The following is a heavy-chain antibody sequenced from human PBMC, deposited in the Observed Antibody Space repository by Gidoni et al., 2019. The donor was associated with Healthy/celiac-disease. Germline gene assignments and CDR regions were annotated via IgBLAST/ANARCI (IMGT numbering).Heavy chain of an antibody. CDR1: GFTFSDYY. D-gene: IGHD1-26*01. J-gene: IGHJ6*03. CDR3: ARVDGRNYYYYYMDV. Sequence: QVQLVESGGGLVKPGGSLRLYCAASGFTFSDYYMSWIRQAPGKGLEWVSYISSSSSYTNYADSVKGRFTISRDNAKNSLYLQMNSLRAEDTAVYYCARVDGRNYYYYYMDVWGKGTTVTVSS. CDR2: ISSSSSYT. V-gene: IGHV3-11*06.